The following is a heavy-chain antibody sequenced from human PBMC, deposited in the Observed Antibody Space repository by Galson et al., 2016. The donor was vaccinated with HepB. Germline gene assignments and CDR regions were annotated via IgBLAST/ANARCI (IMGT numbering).Heavy chain of an antibody. V-gene: IGHV3-48*02. J-gene: IGHJ4*02. Sequence: SLRLSCAASGFTFSHFTMNWVRQAPGKGLEWVSYISATGATIYYADSVEGRFTISRDNAKNSVYLQMNSLRDEDTAVYYCTRQPYSSNTYYPGFAYWGQGALVTVSS. D-gene: IGHD2-2*01. CDR3: TRQPYSSNTYYPGFAY. CDR1: GFTFSHFT. CDR2: ISATGATI.